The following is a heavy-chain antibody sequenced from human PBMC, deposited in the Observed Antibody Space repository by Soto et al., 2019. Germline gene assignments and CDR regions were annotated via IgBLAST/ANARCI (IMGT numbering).Heavy chain of an antibody. CDR3: AREVRYCSSTSCYWPWFDP. D-gene: IGHD2-2*01. CDR1: GGSISSGGYS. V-gene: IGHV4-30-2*01. Sequence: SETLSLTCAVSGGSISSGGYSWSWIRQPPGKGLEWIGYIYHSGSTYYNPSLKSRVTISVDRSKNQFSLKLSSVTAADTAVYYCAREVRYCSSTSCYWPWFDPWGQGTLVTVSS. J-gene: IGHJ5*02. CDR2: IYHSGST.